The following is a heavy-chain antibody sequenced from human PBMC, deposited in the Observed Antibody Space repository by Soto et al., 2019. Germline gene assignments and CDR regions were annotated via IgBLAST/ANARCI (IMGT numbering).Heavy chain of an antibody. Sequence: SVKVSCKASGGTFSSYAISWVRQAPGQGLEWMGGIIPIFGTANYAQKFQGRVTITRDTSASTAYMELSSLRSEDTAVYYCARGFVDSSGYFYYWGQGTLVTVSS. J-gene: IGHJ4*02. V-gene: IGHV1-69*05. CDR1: GGTFSSYA. CDR2: IIPIFGTA. CDR3: ARGFVDSSGYFYY. D-gene: IGHD3-22*01.